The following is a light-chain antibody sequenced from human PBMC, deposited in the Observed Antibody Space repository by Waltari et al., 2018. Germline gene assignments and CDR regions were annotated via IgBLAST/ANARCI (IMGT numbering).Light chain of an antibody. CDR3: QQYNGYSS. CDR1: QGTSTW. Sequence: DIQMTQSPSTLSASVGDRVTITCRASQGTSTWLAWYQQKPGKGPKLLIYAASTLESGVPSRFSGSGSGTESPITISSLQPDDFATYYCQQYNGYSSFGGGTKVEI. V-gene: IGKV1-5*01. J-gene: IGKJ4*01. CDR2: AAS.